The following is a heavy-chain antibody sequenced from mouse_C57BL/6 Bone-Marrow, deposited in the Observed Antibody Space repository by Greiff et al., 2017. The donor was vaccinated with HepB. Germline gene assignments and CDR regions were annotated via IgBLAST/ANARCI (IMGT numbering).Heavy chain of an antibody. CDR1: GFNIKDDY. Sequence: VQLQQSGAELVRPGASVKLSCTASGFNIKDDYMHWVKQRPEQGLEWIGWIDPENGDTEYASKFQGKATITADTSSNTAYLQLSSLTSEDTAVYYCTTFITTVVTTDYWGQGTTLTVSS. D-gene: IGHD1-1*01. CDR3: TTFITTVVTTDY. V-gene: IGHV14-4*01. CDR2: IDPENGDT. J-gene: IGHJ2*01.